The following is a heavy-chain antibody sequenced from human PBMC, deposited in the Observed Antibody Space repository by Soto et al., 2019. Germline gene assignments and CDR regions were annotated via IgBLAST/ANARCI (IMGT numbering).Heavy chain of an antibody. Sequence: ASVKVSCKASGYTFTGYYMHWVRQAPGQGLEWMGWINPNSGGTNYAQKFQGWVTMTRDTSISTAYMELSRLRSDDTAVYYCARNGIVGATTGYYGMDVWGQGTTVTVSS. J-gene: IGHJ6*02. V-gene: IGHV1-2*04. D-gene: IGHD1-26*01. CDR1: GYTFTGYY. CDR3: ARNGIVGATTGYYGMDV. CDR2: INPNSGGT.